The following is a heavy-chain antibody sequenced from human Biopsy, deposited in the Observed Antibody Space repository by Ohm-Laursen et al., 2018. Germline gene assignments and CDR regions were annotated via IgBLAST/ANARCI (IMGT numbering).Heavy chain of an antibody. Sequence: GTLSLTCTVSGGSLNFYYWSWIRQPPGKGLEWIGYMYYGGSTKYSPSLKNRVTVSFDTSRNQFSLKLTSMTPADTAVYYCVRGRSPATYWGQGALVIVSS. J-gene: IGHJ4*02. CDR1: GGSLNFYY. CDR2: MYYGGST. V-gene: IGHV4-59*01. CDR3: VRGRSPATY. D-gene: IGHD3-16*01.